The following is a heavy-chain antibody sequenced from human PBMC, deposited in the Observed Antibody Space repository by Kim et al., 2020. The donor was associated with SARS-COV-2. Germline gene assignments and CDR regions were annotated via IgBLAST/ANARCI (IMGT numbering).Heavy chain of an antibody. CDR2: IYYSGST. CDR3: ARGGDGYNFGYFDY. CDR1: GGSISSGGYY. J-gene: IGHJ4*02. D-gene: IGHD5-12*01. V-gene: IGHV4-31*03. Sequence: SETLSLTCTVSGGSISSGGYYWSWIRQHPGKGLEWIGYIYYSGSTYYNPSLKSRVTISVDTSKNQFSLKLSSVTAADTAVYYCARGGDGYNFGYFDYWGQGTLVTVSS.